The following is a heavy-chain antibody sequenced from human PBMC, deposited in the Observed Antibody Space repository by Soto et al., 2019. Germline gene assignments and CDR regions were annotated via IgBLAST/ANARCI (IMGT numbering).Heavy chain of an antibody. V-gene: IGHV1-18*04. D-gene: IGHD6-19*01. Sequence: ASVKVSCKASGYTFTSYGISWVRQAPGQGLEWMGWISAYNGNTNYAQKLQGRVTMTTDTSTSTAYMELRSLRSDDTAVYYCAKDGSSGWYLYYYYYGMDVWGQGTTVTVSS. CDR1: GYTFTSYG. CDR3: AKDGSSGWYLYYYYYGMDV. CDR2: ISAYNGNT. J-gene: IGHJ6*02.